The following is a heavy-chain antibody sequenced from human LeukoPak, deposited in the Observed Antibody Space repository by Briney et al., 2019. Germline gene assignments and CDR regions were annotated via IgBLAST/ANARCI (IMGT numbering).Heavy chain of an antibody. CDR3: ARGVNSGYFDY. V-gene: IGHV4-59*01. J-gene: IGHJ4*02. CDR1: GGSISSYY. D-gene: IGHD1-26*01. CDR2: IYYSGST. Sequence: SETLSLTCTASGGSISSYYWTWIRQPPGKGLEWIGYIYYSGSTNYNPSLKSRVTISVDTSKNQFSLKLTSVTAADTAVYYCARGVNSGYFDYCGQGTLVTVSS.